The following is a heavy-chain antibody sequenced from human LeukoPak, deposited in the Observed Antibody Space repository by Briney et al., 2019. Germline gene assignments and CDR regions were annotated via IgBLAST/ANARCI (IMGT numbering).Heavy chain of an antibody. V-gene: IGHV3-21*01. Sequence: GGSLRLSCAASGFTFSSYSMNWVRQAPGKGLEWVSSISSSSSHIYYADSVKGRFTISRDNAKNSLYLQMNSLRAEDTAVYYCARRDSSGWSDFDYWGQGTLVTVSS. CDR1: GFTFSSYS. CDR3: ARRDSSGWSDFDY. D-gene: IGHD6-19*01. CDR2: ISSSSSHI. J-gene: IGHJ4*02.